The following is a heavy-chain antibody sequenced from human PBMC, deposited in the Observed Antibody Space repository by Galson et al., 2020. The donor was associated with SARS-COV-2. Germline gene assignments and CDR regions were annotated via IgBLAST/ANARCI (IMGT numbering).Heavy chain of an antibody. CDR2: ISDDGSNQ. CDR1: GFTFRRYA. D-gene: IGHD6-19*01. CDR3: ARDGADVTRGISVPGMPGY. V-gene: IGHV3-30*09. Sequence: GGSLRLSCTVSGFTFRRYAMHWVRQAPGKGLEWVAFISDDGSNQYYADPVKGRFAISRDNSKDTLWRQMNSLRTEDTALYFCARDGADVTRGISVPGMPGYWGQGTRVSVSS. J-gene: IGHJ4*02.